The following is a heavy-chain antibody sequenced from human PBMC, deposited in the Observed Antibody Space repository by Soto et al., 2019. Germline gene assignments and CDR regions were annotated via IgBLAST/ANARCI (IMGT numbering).Heavy chain of an antibody. V-gene: IGHV1-69*13. D-gene: IGHD5-18*01. CDR1: GGTFSSYA. Sequence: SVKVSCKASGGTFSSYAISWVRQAPGQGLEWMGGIIPIFGTANYAQKFQGRVTITADESTSTAYMELSSLRSEDTAVYYCARDYGYSYGHYYYYGMDVWGQGTTVTVSS. J-gene: IGHJ6*02. CDR2: IIPIFGTA. CDR3: ARDYGYSYGHYYYYGMDV.